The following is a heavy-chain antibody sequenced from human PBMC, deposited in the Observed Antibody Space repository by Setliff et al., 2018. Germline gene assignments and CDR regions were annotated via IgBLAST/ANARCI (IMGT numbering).Heavy chain of an antibody. D-gene: IGHD2-21*01. CDR2: INHSGST. Sequence: TSETLSLTCTVSGGSISNYYWSWVRQPPGNGLEWIGEINHSGSTNYNPSLESRVTISVDTSKNQFSLRLSSVAAADTSVYYCARVFKVDCAGDGCDCYGARCYYFYMDVWGKGTTVTVSS. CDR1: GGSISNYY. V-gene: IGHV4-34*01. J-gene: IGHJ6*03. CDR3: ARVFKVDCAGDGCDCYGARCYYFYMDV.